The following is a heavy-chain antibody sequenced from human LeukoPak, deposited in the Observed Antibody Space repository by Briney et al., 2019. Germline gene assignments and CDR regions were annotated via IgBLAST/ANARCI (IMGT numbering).Heavy chain of an antibody. V-gene: IGHV3-53*01. CDR1: GFTVSSNY. CDR2: IYSGGST. CDR3: ARATRIAAAGYYFDY. J-gene: IGHJ4*02. Sequence: QSGGSLRLSCAASGFTVSSNYMSWVRQAPGKGLEWVSVIYSGGSTYYADSVKGRFTISRDNSKNTLYLQMNSLRAEDTAVYYCARATRIAAAGYYFDYWGQGTLVTVSS. D-gene: IGHD6-13*01.